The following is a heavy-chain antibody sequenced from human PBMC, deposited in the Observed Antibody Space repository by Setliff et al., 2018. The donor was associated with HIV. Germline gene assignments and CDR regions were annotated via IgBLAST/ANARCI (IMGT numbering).Heavy chain of an antibody. CDR2: ISPHSGAT. D-gene: IGHD2-15*01. CDR1: GHTLSSYF. J-gene: IGHJ5*01. V-gene: IGHV1-2*02. Sequence: ASVKVSCKSSGHTLSSYFIHWVRQAPGQGPEWMGWISPHSGATNYAQKFQGRVTLTRDASITTAYMELNSLRSDDTAMYYCARDRLYCSRGSCYPNWFDSWGQGTLVTVSS. CDR3: ARDRLYCSRGSCYPNWFDS.